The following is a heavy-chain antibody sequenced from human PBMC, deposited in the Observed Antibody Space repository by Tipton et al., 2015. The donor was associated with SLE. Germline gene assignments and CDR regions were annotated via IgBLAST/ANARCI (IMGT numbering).Heavy chain of an antibody. CDR3: ARDLFSPLTTGGKGWFDP. D-gene: IGHD4-17*01. Sequence: TLSLTCAVSGGPFSGYYWSWIRQPPGKGLEWIGEINHSGISNYNPSLKSRVSISPDTSKNQFSLSLSSVTAADTAVYYCARDLFSPLTTGGKGWFDPWGQGTLVTVSS. V-gene: IGHV4-34*01. CDR2: INHSGIS. CDR1: GGPFSGYY. J-gene: IGHJ5*02.